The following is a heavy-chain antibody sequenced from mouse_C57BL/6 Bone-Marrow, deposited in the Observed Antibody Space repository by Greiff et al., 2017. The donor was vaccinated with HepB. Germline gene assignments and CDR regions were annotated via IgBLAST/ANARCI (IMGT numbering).Heavy chain of an antibody. CDR2: IYPGGGYT. D-gene: IGHD1-1*01. V-gene: IGHV1-63*01. J-gene: IGHJ4*01. Sequence: VKLQESGAELVRPGTSVKMSCKASGYTFTNYWIGWAKQRPGHGLEWIGDIYPGGGYTNYNEKFKGKATLTADKSSSTAYMQFSSLTSEDSAIYYCARRRSRGATDYWGQGTSVTVSS. CDR1: GYTFTNYW. CDR3: ARRRSRGATDY.